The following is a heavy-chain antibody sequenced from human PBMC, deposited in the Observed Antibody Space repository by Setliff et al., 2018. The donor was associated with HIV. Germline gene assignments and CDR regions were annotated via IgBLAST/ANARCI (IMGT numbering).Heavy chain of an antibody. Sequence: ASVKVSCKASGYTFHYYDIHWVRQAPGQGLGWMGRITAGNGDTKYSQKFQDRVTLTSDMSANTVYMDLTTLRSEDTAVYYCASPMFYDGKVVWGQGTPVTVSS. J-gene: IGHJ4*02. V-gene: IGHV1-3*01. CDR3: ASPMFYDGKVV. D-gene: IGHD3-22*01. CDR1: GYTFHYYD. CDR2: ITAGNGDT.